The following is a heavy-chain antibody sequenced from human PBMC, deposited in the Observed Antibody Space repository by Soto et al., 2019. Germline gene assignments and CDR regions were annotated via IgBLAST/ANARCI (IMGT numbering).Heavy chain of an antibody. V-gene: IGHV3-21*01. J-gene: IGHJ6*03. D-gene: IGHD4-17*01. CDR2: ISSSSSYI. CDR1: GFTFSSYS. CDR3: ARFPIYGERGYYYMDV. Sequence: GGSLRLSCAASGFTFSSYSMNWVRQAPGKGLEWVSSISSSSSYIYYADSVKGRFTISRDNAKNSLYLQMNSLRAEDTAVYYCARFPIYGERGYYYMDVWGKGTTVTVSS.